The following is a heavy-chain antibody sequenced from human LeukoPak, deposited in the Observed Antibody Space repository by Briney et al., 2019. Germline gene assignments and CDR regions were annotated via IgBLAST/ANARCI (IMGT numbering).Heavy chain of an antibody. CDR1: GFTFSSYW. D-gene: IGHD3-22*01. CDR3: ARSDSSGYHSTFDY. J-gene: IGHJ4*02. Sequence: PGGSLRLSCAASGFTFSSYWMSWVRQAPGKGLEWVANIKQDGSEKYYVDSVKGRFTISRDNAKNSLYLQMNSLRAEDTAVYYCARSDSSGYHSTFDYWGQGTLVTGSS. CDR2: IKQDGSEK. V-gene: IGHV3-7*01.